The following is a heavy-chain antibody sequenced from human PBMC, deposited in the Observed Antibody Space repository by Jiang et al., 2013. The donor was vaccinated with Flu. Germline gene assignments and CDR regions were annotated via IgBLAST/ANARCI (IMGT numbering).Heavy chain of an antibody. CDR1: GYTFSSYP. V-gene: IGHV5-51*01. Sequence: VESGAEGGKRPGRSLKISCETSGYTFSSYPIVWVRQRPGKGLEWMGTISPGDSDVTYSPSFQGHVTMSADKSTSIAYLQWSRLKASDTAMYYCARPPGISIFGAAQWALEIWGPGTMVTV. CDR2: ISPGDSDV. J-gene: IGHJ3*02. CDR3: ARPPGISIFGAAQWALEI. D-gene: IGHD3-3*01.